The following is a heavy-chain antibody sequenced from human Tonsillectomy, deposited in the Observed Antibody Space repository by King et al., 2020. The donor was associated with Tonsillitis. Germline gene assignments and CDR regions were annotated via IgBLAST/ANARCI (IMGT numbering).Heavy chain of an antibody. J-gene: IGHJ6*03. D-gene: IGHD3-10*01. Sequence: VQLQQWGAGLLKPSETLSLTCAVYGGSFSGYYWSWIRQPPGKGLEWIGEINHSGSTNYNPSLKSRVTISVATSQNQFSLKLSSVTAADTAVYYCARGGYPKVRTFMSYYMDVWGKGTTVTVSS. V-gene: IGHV4-34*01. CDR3: ARGGYPKVRTFMSYYMDV. CDR2: INHSGST. CDR1: GGSFSGYY.